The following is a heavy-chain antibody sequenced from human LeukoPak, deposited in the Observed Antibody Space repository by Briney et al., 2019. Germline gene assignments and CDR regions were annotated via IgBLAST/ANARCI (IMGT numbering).Heavy chain of an antibody. Sequence: SETLSLTCTVSGYSISSGHYWGWIRQPPGKGLEWIGSIYYLGNTDYNPSLKSRVTISVDTSKNQFSLRLSSVTAADTAVYYCARDRFDDSSGYYYHYYYYMDVWGKGTTVTVSS. D-gene: IGHD3-22*01. J-gene: IGHJ6*03. V-gene: IGHV4-38-2*02. CDR2: IYYLGNT. CDR3: ARDRFDDSSGYYYHYYYYMDV. CDR1: GYSISSGHY.